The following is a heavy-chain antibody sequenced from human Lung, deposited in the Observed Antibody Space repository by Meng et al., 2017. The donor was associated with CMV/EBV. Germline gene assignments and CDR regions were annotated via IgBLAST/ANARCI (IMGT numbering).Heavy chain of an antibody. CDR3: ARHQNGGTYPLDY. CDR2: NYYSGST. V-gene: IGHV4-59*08. Sequence: QLQEAGPGLVKPSATLSLTCAFSGGAISTYYWSWIRQPPGKGLEWIGNNYYSGSTNYNPSLASRVTISVDSSKNQFSLKLCSVTAADTAVYYCARHQNGGTYPLDYWGQGTLVTVSS. D-gene: IGHD3-16*02. J-gene: IGHJ4*02. CDR1: GGAISTYY.